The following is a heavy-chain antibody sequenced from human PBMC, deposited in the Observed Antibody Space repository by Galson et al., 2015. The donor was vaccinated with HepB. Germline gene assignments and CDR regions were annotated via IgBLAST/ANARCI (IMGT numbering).Heavy chain of an antibody. CDR3: TTVDLSFGYGDEVD. V-gene: IGHV3-15*04. D-gene: IGHD4-17*01. J-gene: IGHJ4*02. CDR2: IGSNLDGGTQ. Sequence: SLRLSCAASGFTSTNAWMSWVRQAPGKGLEWVGRIGSNLDGGTQDYAAPVKGRFIISRDDSKNTLFLQMNRLKTEDTAMYFCTTVDLSFGYGDEVDWGQGTLVTVAS. CDR1: GFTSTNAW.